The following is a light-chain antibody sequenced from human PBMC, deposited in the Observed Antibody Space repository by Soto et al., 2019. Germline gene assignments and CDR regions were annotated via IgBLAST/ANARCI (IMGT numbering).Light chain of an antibody. CDR3: QQYGSSPYT. CDR1: QSVSSSY. J-gene: IGKJ2*01. CDR2: GAS. V-gene: IGKV3-20*01. Sequence: EIVLTQSPGTLSLSPGESATLSCLASQSVSSSYLAWYQQKPGQAPRLLIYGASSSATGIPDRFSGSGSGTDFTLTFSRLEPEDFAVYYGQQYGSSPYTFGQGTKLEIK.